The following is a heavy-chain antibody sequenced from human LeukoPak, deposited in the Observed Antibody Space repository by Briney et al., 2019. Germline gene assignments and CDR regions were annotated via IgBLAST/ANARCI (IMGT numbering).Heavy chain of an antibody. CDR2: ISAYNGNT. Sequence: GASVKVSCKASGYTFTSYGISWVRQAPGQGLEWMGWISAYNGNTNYAQKLQGRVTMTTDTSTSTAYMELRSLRSDDTAVYYCARRSTPNYSGSYFDYWGQGTLVTVSS. J-gene: IGHJ4*02. D-gene: IGHD1-26*01. CDR3: ARRSTPNYSGSYFDY. V-gene: IGHV1-18*01. CDR1: GYTFTSYG.